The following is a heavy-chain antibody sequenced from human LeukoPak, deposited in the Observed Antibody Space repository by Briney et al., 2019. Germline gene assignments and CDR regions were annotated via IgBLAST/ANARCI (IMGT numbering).Heavy chain of an antibody. J-gene: IGHJ1*01. CDR3: ARAPSEIGGYYPEYFRH. CDR1: GFTFSTYW. V-gene: IGHV3-74*01. Sequence: TGGSLRLSCAASGFTFSTYWMHWVRQAPGKGLVWVSRFKSDGSTNYADSVKGRFTISRDNAKNTVSLQMNSLRPEDTGVYYCARAPSEIGGYYPEYFRHWGQGTLVTVSS. CDR2: FKSDGST. D-gene: IGHD3-22*01.